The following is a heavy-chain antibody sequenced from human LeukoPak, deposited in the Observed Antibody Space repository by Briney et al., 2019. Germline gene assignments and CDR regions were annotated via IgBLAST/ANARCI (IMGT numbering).Heavy chain of an antibody. CDR1: GGSFSGYY. CDR3: AGGADYDIPPSGRYYYYYYYMDV. V-gene: IGHV4-34*01. CDR2: INHSGST. D-gene: IGHD3-9*01. Sequence: SETLSLTCAVYGGSFSGYYWSWIRQPPGKGLEWIGEINHSGSTNYNPSLKSRVTISVDTSKNQFSLKLSSVTAADTAVYYCAGGADYDIPPSGRYYYYYYYMDVWGKGTTVTISS. J-gene: IGHJ6*03.